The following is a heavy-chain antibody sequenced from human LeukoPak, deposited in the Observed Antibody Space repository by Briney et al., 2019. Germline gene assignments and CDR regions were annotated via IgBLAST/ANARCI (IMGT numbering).Heavy chain of an antibody. CDR1: GGSISSSSYY. CDR2: IYYSGST. Sequence: SETLSLTCTVSGGSISSSSYYWGWIRQPPGKGLEWIGSIYYSGSTYYNPSLKSRVTISVDTSKNQFSLKLSSVTAADTAVYYCAKMVYYYDSSGYPWGQGTLVTVSS. D-gene: IGHD3-22*01. V-gene: IGHV4-39*07. CDR3: AKMVYYYDSSGYP. J-gene: IGHJ5*02.